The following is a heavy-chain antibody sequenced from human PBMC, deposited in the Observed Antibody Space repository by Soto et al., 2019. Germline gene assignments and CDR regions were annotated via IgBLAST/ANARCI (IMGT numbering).Heavy chain of an antibody. CDR1: GYSFNNYW. CDR2: IDPSDSYT. J-gene: IGHJ5*02. D-gene: IGHD1-26*01. Sequence: PGEYLKIPCKGSGYSFNNYWISWVRQMPGKGLEWMGRIDPSDSYTNYSPSFQGHATISADKSISTAYLQWSSLKASDTAMYYCARLKSQNSGSYYPHNWFDPWGQGTLVTVSS. CDR3: ARLKSQNSGSYYPHNWFDP. V-gene: IGHV5-10-1*01.